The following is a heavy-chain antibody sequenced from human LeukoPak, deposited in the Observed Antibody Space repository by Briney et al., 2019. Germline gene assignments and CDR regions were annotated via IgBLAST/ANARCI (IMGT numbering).Heavy chain of an antibody. CDR2: IKQDGREK. V-gene: IGHV3-7*01. CDR3: ARGDGYSSGWAPDY. CDR1: EFTFSSYW. J-gene: IGHJ4*02. D-gene: IGHD6-19*01. Sequence: PGGSLRLSCAASEFTFSSYWMRWVRQAPGKGLEWVANIKQDGREKNYLDSVKGRFSISRDNAKNSLYLQMNSLRAEDTAVYYCARGDGYSSGWAPDYWGQGTLVTVSS.